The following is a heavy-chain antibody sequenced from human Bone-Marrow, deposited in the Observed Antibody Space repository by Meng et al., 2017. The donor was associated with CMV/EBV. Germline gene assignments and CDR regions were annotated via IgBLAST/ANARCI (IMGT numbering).Heavy chain of an antibody. Sequence: GGSLRLSCAASGFTFSSYGMHWVRQAPGKGREWVAVIWYDGSNKYYADSVKGRFTISRDNSKNTLYLQMNSLRAEDTAVYYCAKDYCSSTSCSSFQHWGQGTLVTVSS. CDR2: IWYDGSNK. CDR3: AKDYCSSTSCSSFQH. CDR1: GFTFSSYG. D-gene: IGHD2-2*01. J-gene: IGHJ1*01. V-gene: IGHV3-33*06.